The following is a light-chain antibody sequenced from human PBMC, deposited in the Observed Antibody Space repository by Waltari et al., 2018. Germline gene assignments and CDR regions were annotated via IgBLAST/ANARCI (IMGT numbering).Light chain of an antibody. CDR1: QSVSSN. CDR2: GAS. J-gene: IGKJ1*01. V-gene: IGKV3-15*01. CDR3: QQYNNWPGT. Sequence: ETVMTQSPATLSVSPGERATLSCRASQSVSSNLAWFQQKPGQAPRLLIYGASTRATGIPARFSGSGSGTDFTLTISSLQSEDFAVYYCQQYNNWPGTFGQGTKVEIK.